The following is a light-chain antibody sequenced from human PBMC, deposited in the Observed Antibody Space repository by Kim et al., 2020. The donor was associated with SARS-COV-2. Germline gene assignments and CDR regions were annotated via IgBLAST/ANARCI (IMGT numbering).Light chain of an antibody. V-gene: IGKV1-5*03. J-gene: IGKJ1*01. CDR1: QSVDNW. CDR3: KQSETYWT. CDR2: QAS. Sequence: DIQMTQSPSTLSAFVGTRVTITCRASQSVDNWLAWYQQMPGKAPKLLIYQASKLASGVPSRFSGSGSGTTFTLTIYNLQPDDSAIYYCKQSETYWTFGTEPKEDIK.